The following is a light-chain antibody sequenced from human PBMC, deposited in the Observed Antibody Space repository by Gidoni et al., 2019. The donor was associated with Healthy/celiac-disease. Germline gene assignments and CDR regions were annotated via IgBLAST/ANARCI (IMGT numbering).Light chain of an antibody. CDR1: QSISSY. V-gene: IGKV1-39*01. CDR3: QQTYSTLLI. J-gene: IGKJ4*01. CDR2: AAS. Sequence: DIQMTQSPSSLSASVGDRVTITCRASQSISSYLNWYQQRPGQAPNLLIYAASTLQSGVPSRFTGSGSGTDFTLTISSLQPEDFASYYCQQTYSTLLIFGGGTKVEIK.